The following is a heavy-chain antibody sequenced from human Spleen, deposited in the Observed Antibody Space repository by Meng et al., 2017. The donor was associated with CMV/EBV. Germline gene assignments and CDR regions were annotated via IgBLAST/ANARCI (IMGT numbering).Heavy chain of an antibody. CDR1: GFTFNSYS. CDR3: ARDEAIFGVVPTYFDN. D-gene: IGHD3-3*01. CDR2: ISSSRSTI. J-gene: IGHJ4*02. Sequence: GGSLRLSCAASGFTFNSYSMNWVRQAPGKGLEWVSYISSSRSTIYYADSVKGRFTISRDNAKNSLYLQMNSLRAEDTAVYYCARDEAIFGVVPTYFDNWGQGTLVTVSS. V-gene: IGHV3-48*04.